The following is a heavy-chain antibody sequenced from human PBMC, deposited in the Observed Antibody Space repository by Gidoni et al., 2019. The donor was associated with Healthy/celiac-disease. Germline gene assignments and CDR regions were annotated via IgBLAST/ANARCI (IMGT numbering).Heavy chain of an antibody. Sequence: EVQLVESGGGLVQPGGSLRLSCAASGFTFSSYEMNWVRQAPGKGLEWVSYISSSGSTIYYADSVKGRFTISRDNAKNSLYLQMNSLRAEDTAVYYCARDSAVTHYYYYYGMDVWGQGTTVTVSS. CDR3: ARDSAVTHYYYYYGMDV. CDR2: ISSSGSTI. V-gene: IGHV3-48*03. D-gene: IGHD4-4*01. CDR1: GFTFSSYE. J-gene: IGHJ6*02.